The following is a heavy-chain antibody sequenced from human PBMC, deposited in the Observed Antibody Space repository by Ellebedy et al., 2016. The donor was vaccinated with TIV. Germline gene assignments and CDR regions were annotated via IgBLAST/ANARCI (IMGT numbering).Heavy chain of an antibody. J-gene: IGHJ4*02. CDR3: AKSPPDSSAVDY. CDR1: GFTFSSYG. V-gene: IGHV3-30*02. CDR2: IWYDGSNK. D-gene: IGHD3-22*01. Sequence: GGSLRLXXAASGFTFSSYGMHWVRQAPGKGLEWVAVIWYDGSNKYYADSVKGRFTISRDNSKNTLYLQMNSLRAEDTAVYYCAKSPPDSSAVDYWGQGTLVTVSS.